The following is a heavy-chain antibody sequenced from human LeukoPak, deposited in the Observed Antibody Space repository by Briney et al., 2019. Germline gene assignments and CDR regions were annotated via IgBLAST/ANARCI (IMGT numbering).Heavy chain of an antibody. CDR2: IYYSGST. D-gene: IGHD2-21*02. CDR1: GGSISSYY. J-gene: IGHJ3*02. Sequence: SETLSLTCTVAGGSISSYYWSWIRQPPGKGLEWIGYIYYSGSTNYNPSLKSRVTISVDTPKHQLYLKLSSVTAAHTAVYHCAGRAVVTAIRDAFDIWGQGTMVTVSS. V-gene: IGHV4-59*01. CDR3: AGRAVVTAIRDAFDI.